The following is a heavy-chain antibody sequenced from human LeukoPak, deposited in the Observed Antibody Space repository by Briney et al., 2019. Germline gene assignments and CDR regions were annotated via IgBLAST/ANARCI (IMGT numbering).Heavy chain of an antibody. J-gene: IGHJ3*02. D-gene: IGHD3-16*02. CDR2: ITTSSDSTI. V-gene: IGHV3-11*01. Sequence: EGSLRLSCAASGFTFSDYYMSWIRQAPGKGLEWVSYITTSSDSTIYYADSVKGRFTVSRDNAENSLYLQMNSLSGEDTACYYCAREGSYRFRGPFDIWGQGTMVTVSS. CDR1: GFTFSDYY. CDR3: AREGSYRFRGPFDI.